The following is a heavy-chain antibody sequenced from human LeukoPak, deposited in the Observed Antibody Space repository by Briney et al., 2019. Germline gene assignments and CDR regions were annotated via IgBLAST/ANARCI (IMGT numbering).Heavy chain of an antibody. CDR3: AKFGAALPQKRLGTNTFDY. D-gene: IGHD6-6*01. CDR2: ISGSAGST. CDR1: GFTFSSYS. J-gene: IGHJ4*02. Sequence: KSGGSLRLSRAASGFTFSSYSMSWVRQAPGKGLEWVSAISGSAGSTYYADSVKGRFTISRDNSKNTLYLQMNSLRAEDTAVYYCAKFGAALPQKRLGTNTFDYWGQGTLVTVSS. V-gene: IGHV3-23*01.